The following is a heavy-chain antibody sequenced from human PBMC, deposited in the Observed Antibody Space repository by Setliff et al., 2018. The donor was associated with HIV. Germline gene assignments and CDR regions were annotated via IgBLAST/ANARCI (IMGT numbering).Heavy chain of an antibody. J-gene: IGHJ6*02. CDR1: GLTFSTSW. CDR3: VRDTFDGRSYYGWDV. V-gene: IGHV3-74*01. CDR2: LNPEANYI. D-gene: IGHD3-9*01. Sequence: GGSLRLSCAASGLTFSTSWMQWVRQSPGEGLLWVARLNPEANYIHYADSVKGRFTISRDNAKNTLYPQMNSLRTEDTAVYYCVRDTFDGRSYYGWDVWGQGTTVTVSS.